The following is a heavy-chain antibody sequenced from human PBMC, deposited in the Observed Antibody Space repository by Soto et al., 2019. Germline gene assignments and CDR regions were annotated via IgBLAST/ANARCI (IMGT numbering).Heavy chain of an antibody. CDR1: GFIFRDYF. Sequence: QVQLVESGGGLVKPGGSLRLSCAGAGFIFRDYFMTWIRQSPGKGLEWVADINISGRMTHYADSVKGRFTMSRDNDKKSLYLQMDSLRVGDTAVYYCARLGVASHHFDHWGQGTLVTPSS. J-gene: IGHJ4*02. CDR3: ARLGVASHHFDH. D-gene: IGHD2-15*01. CDR2: INISGRMT. V-gene: IGHV3-11*01.